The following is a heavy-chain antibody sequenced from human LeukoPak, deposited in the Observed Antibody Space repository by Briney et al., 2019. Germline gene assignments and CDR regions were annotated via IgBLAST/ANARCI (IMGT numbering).Heavy chain of an antibody. CDR1: GFTFSTYW. CDR2: ITSDGSST. D-gene: IGHD3-22*01. J-gene: IGHJ5*02. CDR3: ARMIARDWFDP. Sequence: GGSLRLSCAASGFTFSTYWLHWVRQAPGKGLVWVSRITSDGSSTSYADSVKGRFTIYRDNAKNTLSLQMNSLRAEDTAVYYCARMIARDWFDPWGQGTLVTVSS. V-gene: IGHV3-74*01.